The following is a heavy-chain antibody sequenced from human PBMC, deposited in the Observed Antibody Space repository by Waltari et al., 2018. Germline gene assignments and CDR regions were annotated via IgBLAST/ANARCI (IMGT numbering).Heavy chain of an antibody. J-gene: IGHJ3*02. CDR2: ISGDGPTD. V-gene: IGHV3-30*19. Sequence: QVHLVESGGGVVQPGRSLRLSCAASGFTFSWYSLNWVRQAPGKGLGWVAFISGDGPTDHYADSVKGRFTISRDNSKNTLFLQMNSLKAEDTAIYYCARRSSMGVFRALDIWGQGTMVSVSS. CDR3: ARRSSMGVFRALDI. D-gene: IGHD6-19*01. CDR1: GFTFSWYS.